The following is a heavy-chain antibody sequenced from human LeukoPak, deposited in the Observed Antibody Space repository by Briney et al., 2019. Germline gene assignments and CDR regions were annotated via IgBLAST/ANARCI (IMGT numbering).Heavy chain of an antibody. V-gene: IGHV3-21*01. CDR2: ISSSSSYI. CDR1: GFTFSSYS. J-gene: IGHJ4*02. D-gene: IGHD3-9*01. Sequence: GGSLRLSCAASGFTFSSYSMNWVRQAPGKGLEWVSSISSSSSYIYYADSVKGRFTISRDNAKNSLYLQMNSLRAEDTAVYYCGKPAWGYFDWSPLNYWGQGTLVTVSS. CDR3: GKPAWGYFDWSPLNY.